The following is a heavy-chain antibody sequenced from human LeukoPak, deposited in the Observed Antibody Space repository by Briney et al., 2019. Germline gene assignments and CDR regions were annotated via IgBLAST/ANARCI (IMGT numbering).Heavy chain of an antibody. CDR2: INPNSGGT. CDR1: GYTFTGYY. V-gene: IGHV1-2*02. D-gene: IGHD6-13*01. Sequence: ASVKVSCKASGYTFTGYYMHWVRQAPGQGLEWMGWINPNSGGTNYAQKFQGRVTMTRDTSISTAYMELSRLRSDDTAVYYCARDRDAAAYYDYWGQGTLVTVSS. J-gene: IGHJ4*02. CDR3: ARDRDAAAYYDY.